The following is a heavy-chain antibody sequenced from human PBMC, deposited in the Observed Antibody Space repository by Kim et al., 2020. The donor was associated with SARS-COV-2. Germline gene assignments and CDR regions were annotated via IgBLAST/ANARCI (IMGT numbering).Heavy chain of an antibody. D-gene: IGHD7-27*01. J-gene: IGHJ4*02. Sequence: YAQKFQDRVTITVDESTRTAYMELSRLRSEDTAVYYCARDPWGSRGYVDYWGQGTLVTVSS. CDR3: ARDPWGSRGYVDY. V-gene: IGHV1-69*01.